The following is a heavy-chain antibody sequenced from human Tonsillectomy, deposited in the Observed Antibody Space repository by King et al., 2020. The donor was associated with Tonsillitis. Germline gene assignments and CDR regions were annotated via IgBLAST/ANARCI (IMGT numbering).Heavy chain of an antibody. Sequence: VQLQESGPGLVKPSETLSLTCTVSGCSISSYYWSWIRQPPGKGLEWIGYIYYSGSTNYNPSLKSRVTMSVDTSKSQFSLKLSPVTAADTAVYYCAREISLADAFDIWGQGTMVTVSS. V-gene: IGHV4-59*01. D-gene: IGHD1-1*01. CDR2: IYYSGST. CDR3: AREISLADAFDI. CDR1: GCSISSYY. J-gene: IGHJ3*02.